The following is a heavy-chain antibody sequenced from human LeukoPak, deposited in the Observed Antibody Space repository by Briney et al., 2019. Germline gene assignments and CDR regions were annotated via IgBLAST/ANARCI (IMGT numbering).Heavy chain of an antibody. J-gene: IGHJ3*02. D-gene: IGHD3-3*01. CDR3: ASGYDFWSGPDAFDI. V-gene: IGHV4-59*01. CDR1: GGSISTYY. CDR2: IYYSGST. Sequence: SETLSLTCTVSGGSISTYYWSWIRQPPGQGLEWIGYIYYSGSTNYNPSLKSRVTISVDTSKNQFSLKLSSVTAADTAVYYCASGYDFWSGPDAFDIWGQGTMVTVSS.